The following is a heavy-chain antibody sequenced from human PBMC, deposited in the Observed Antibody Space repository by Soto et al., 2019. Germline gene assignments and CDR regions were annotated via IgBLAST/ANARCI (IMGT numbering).Heavy chain of an antibody. CDR1: GFTFSSHA. CDR3: ARDDEGGSDCDLGY. Sequence: QVQLVESGGGVVQPGRSLRLSCAVSGFTFSSHAMHWVRQAPGKGLEWVALISSDGSNKYYADSVKGRFTTSRDNFKNTMYIQMNSLRVEDTALYYCARDDEGGSDCDLGYWGEGALVTVSS. V-gene: IGHV3-30*14. D-gene: IGHD1-26*01. J-gene: IGHJ4*02. CDR2: ISSDGSNK.